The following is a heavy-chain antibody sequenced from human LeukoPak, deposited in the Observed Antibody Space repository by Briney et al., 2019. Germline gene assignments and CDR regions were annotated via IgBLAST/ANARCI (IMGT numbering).Heavy chain of an antibody. V-gene: IGHV3-73*01. D-gene: IGHD6-13*01. Sequence: GGSLRLSCAASGFTFSSYSMNWVRQASGKGLEWVGRIRSKANSYATAYAASVKGRFTISRDDSKNTAYLQMNSLKTEDTAVYYCTCIVAAADYWGQGTLVTVSS. CDR2: IRSKANSYAT. CDR1: GFTFSSYS. J-gene: IGHJ4*02. CDR3: TCIVAAADY.